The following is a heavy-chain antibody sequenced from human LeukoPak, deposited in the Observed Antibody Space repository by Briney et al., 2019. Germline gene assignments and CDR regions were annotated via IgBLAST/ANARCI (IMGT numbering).Heavy chain of an antibody. Sequence: ASVKVSCKASGYTFTSYDINWVRQATGQGLEWMGWMNPNSGNTGYAQKFQGRVTMTRNTSISTAYMELSSLRSEDTAVYYCARQFKAPPTMILVGDAFDIWGQGTMLTVSS. CDR1: GYTFTSYD. V-gene: IGHV1-8*01. CDR2: MNPNSGNT. J-gene: IGHJ3*02. CDR3: ARQFKAPPTMILVGDAFDI. D-gene: IGHD3-22*01.